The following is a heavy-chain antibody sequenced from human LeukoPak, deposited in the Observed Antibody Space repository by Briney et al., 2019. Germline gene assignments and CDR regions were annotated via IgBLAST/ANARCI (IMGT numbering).Heavy chain of an antibody. J-gene: IGHJ4*02. CDR1: GYSISSGFY. V-gene: IGHV4-38-2*01. D-gene: IGHD3-3*01. Sequence: SETLSLTCAVSGYSISSGFYWGWIRQPPGKGLEWIGSIYHSGSTYYNPSLKSRVTISVDTSKNQFFLKLTSVTAADTAVYYCARTLLFFTEGFDYCVQGTLVTVSS. CDR2: IYHSGST. CDR3: ARTLLFFTEGFDY.